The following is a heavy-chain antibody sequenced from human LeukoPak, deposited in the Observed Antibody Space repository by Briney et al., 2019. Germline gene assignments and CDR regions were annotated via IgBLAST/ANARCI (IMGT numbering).Heavy chain of an antibody. CDR3: AKASATYYYDSSWFDP. CDR1: GFTFSSYA. J-gene: IGHJ5*02. V-gene: IGHV3-23*01. Sequence: GGSLRLSCAASGFTFSSYAMSWVRQAPGKGLEWVSAISGSGGSTYYADSVKGRLTISRDNSKNTLYLQMNSLRAEDTAVYYCAKASATYYYDSSWFDPWGQGTLVTVSS. CDR2: ISGSGGST. D-gene: IGHD3-22*01.